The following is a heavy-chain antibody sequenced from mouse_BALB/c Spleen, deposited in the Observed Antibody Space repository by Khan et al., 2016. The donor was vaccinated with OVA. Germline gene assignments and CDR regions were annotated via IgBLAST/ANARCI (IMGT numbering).Heavy chain of an antibody. CDR1: GYTFTSYV. CDR3: ARNYRYDVYFDY. D-gene: IGHD2-14*01. Sequence: VQLQQSGPELVKPGASVKMSCKASGYTFTSYVMHWMRQKPGQGLEWIGYIYPYNDDTQYNEKFKGKATLTSDKSSSTAYMELSSLTSEDSAVYYCARNYRYDVYFDYWGQGTTLTVSS. J-gene: IGHJ2*01. V-gene: IGHV1S136*01. CDR2: IYPYNDDT.